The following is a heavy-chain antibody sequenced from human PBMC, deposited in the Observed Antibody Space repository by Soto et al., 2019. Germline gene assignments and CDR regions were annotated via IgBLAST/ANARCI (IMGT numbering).Heavy chain of an antibody. Sequence: ASVKVSCKASGYTFTSYGISWVRQAPGQGLEWMGWISAYNGNTNYAQKLQGRVTMTTDTSTSTAYMELRSLRSDDTAVYYCARENYDILTGLVGFDPWGQGTLVTVSS. J-gene: IGHJ5*02. V-gene: IGHV1-18*01. CDR1: GYTFTSYG. D-gene: IGHD3-9*01. CDR3: ARENYDILTGLVGFDP. CDR2: ISAYNGNT.